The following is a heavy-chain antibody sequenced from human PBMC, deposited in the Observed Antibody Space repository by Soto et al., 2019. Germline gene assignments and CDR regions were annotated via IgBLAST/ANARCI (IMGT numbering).Heavy chain of an antibody. CDR1: GGSFSGYY. Sequence: SETLSLTCAVYGGSFSGYYWSWIRQPPGKGLEWIGEINHSGSTNYNPSLKSRVTISVDTSKNQFSLKLSSVTAADTAVYYCARYSRSPYYYYYYMDVWGKGTTVTVSS. V-gene: IGHV4-34*01. J-gene: IGHJ6*03. CDR2: INHSGST. D-gene: IGHD4-4*01. CDR3: ARYSRSPYYYYYYMDV.